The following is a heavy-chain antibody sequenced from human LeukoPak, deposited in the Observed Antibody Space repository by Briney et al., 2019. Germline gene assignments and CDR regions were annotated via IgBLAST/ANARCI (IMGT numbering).Heavy chain of an antibody. Sequence: SGTLSLTCTASGGTISSYSWSWIRQPPGKGLEWIGYINYSGSTNYNPALKSRVTISVDASKSKCSLKLSSVTAADTAVYYCARAGEGWIQPTMLDPWGQGTLVTVSS. J-gene: IGHJ5*02. CDR3: ARAGEGWIQPTMLDP. D-gene: IGHD5-18*01. V-gene: IGHV4-59*01. CDR2: INYSGST. CDR1: GGTISSYS.